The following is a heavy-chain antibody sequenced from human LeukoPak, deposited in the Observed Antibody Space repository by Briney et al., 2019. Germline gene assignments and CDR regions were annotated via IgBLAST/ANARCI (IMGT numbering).Heavy chain of an antibody. V-gene: IGHV3-7*01. D-gene: IGHD3-16*01. J-gene: IGHJ4*02. CDR1: GFTLSTYW. Sequence: GGSLRLSCEASGFTLSTYWMNWVRQVPGKGLDWVANINPDGSGKRYVDSVKGRLTIARDNADNSLSLQMNSLRAEDTAVYYCASWGAGGNSWGQGTLVTVSS. CDR3: ASWGAGGNS. CDR2: INPDGSGK.